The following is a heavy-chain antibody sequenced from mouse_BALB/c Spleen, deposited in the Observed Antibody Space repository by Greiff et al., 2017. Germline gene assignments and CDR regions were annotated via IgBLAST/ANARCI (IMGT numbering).Heavy chain of an antibody. CDR3: ARGGNYAIDY. V-gene: IGHV5-6-5*01. D-gene: IGHD2-14*01. J-gene: IGHJ4*01. CDR1: GFTFSSYA. CDR2: ISSGGST. Sequence: EVQRVESGGGLVKPGGSLKLSCAASGFTFSSYAMSWVRQTPEKRLEWVASISSGGSTYYPDSVKGRFTISRDNARNILYLQMSSLRSEDTAMYYCARGGNYAIDYWGQGTSVTVSS.